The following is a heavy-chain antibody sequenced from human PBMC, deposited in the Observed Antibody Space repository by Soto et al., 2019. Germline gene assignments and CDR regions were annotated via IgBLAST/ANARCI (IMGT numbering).Heavy chain of an antibody. CDR3: GRGRSGQIVVFY. CDR2: IGPESGAT. D-gene: IGHD1-26*01. CDR1: GYTFTGHY. V-gene: IGHV1-2*02. J-gene: IGHJ4*02. Sequence: ASVKVSCKASGYTFTGHYIHWVRQAPEQGPEWMGEIGPESGATRYAQRFQGRVTMTRDMSITTVYMELNNLSPDDTAVYYCGRGRSGQIVVFYWGQGXPVTVYS.